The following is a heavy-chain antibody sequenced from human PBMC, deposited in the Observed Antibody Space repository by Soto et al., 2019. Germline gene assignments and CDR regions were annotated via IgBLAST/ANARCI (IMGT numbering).Heavy chain of an antibody. V-gene: IGHV1-8*01. Sequence: ASVXVSCKASGYPFTIYDIKWVRQAPGQGLEWVGWINPTSDYTSHAQKFQGRVTLTREISTATAYMELSSLTSEDTAVYFCDRTVKKGYSSDWGRGTQVTVSS. J-gene: IGHJ4*02. CDR1: GYPFTIYD. D-gene: IGHD1-1*01. CDR3: DRTVKKGYSSD. CDR2: INPTSDYT.